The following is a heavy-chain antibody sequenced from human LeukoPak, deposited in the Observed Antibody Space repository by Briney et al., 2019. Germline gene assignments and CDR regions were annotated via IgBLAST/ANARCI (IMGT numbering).Heavy chain of an antibody. J-gene: IGHJ4*02. D-gene: IGHD5-18*01. CDR2: IYPGDSDT. CDR3: ARLIVDTDMNFDY. Sequence: PGGSLRLSCKGSGYSFTSYWIGWVRQMPGKGLEWMGIIYPGDSDTRYSPSFQGQVTISADKSISTAYLQWSSLKASDPAMYYCARLIVDTDMNFDYWGQGTLVTVSS. CDR1: GYSFTSYW. V-gene: IGHV5-51*01.